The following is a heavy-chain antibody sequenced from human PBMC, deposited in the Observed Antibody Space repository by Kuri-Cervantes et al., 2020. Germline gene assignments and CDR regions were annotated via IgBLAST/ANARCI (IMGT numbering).Heavy chain of an antibody. CDR1: GYTFTGYY. CDR3: ATPDPYYYDSSGSDVVRY. J-gene: IGHJ4*02. V-gene: IGHV1-2*02. CDR2: INPNSGGT. D-gene: IGHD3-22*01. Sequence: ASVKVSCKASGYTFTGYYMHWVRQAPGQGLEWMGWINPNSGGTNYAQKFQGRVTMTRDTSISTAYMELRSLRSEDTAVYYCATPDPYYYDSSGSDVVRYWGQGTLVTVSS.